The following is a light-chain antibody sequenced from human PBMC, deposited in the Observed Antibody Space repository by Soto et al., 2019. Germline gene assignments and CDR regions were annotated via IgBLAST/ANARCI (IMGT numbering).Light chain of an antibody. CDR1: QDITDY. CDR2: DAS. J-gene: IGKJ4*01. Sequence: DIQMTQSPSSLSASVGDRVTITCQASQDITDYLNWYQQKPGKAPRLLIYDASNLETGVPPRFSGSGSGTDFTFTISSLQTEDIATYYCQQYEALVLSFGGGTTVEIK. V-gene: IGKV1-33*01. CDR3: QQYEALVLS.